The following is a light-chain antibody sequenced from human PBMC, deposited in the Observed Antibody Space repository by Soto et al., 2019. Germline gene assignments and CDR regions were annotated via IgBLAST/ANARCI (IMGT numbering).Light chain of an antibody. CDR2: GAS. CDR1: QSVSSSY. Sequence: EIVLTQSPGTLSLSPGERATLSCRASQSVSSSYLAWYQQKPGQAPRLLIYGASSRATGITDRFSGSGSGTDFPLTISRLEPEDFAVYYCQQYGSSRTFGQGTKVELK. CDR3: QQYGSSRT. V-gene: IGKV3-20*01. J-gene: IGKJ1*01.